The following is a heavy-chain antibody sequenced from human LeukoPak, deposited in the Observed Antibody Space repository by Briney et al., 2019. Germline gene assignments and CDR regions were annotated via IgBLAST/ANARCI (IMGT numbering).Heavy chain of an antibody. Sequence: GGSLRLSCAASGFTFSSYWMSWVRQAPGKGLEWVANIKQDGSEKYYVDSVKGRFTISRDNAKNSLYLQMNSLRAEDTAVYYCARRESLYYYYYMDVWGKGTTVTVSS. CDR2: IKQDGSEK. J-gene: IGHJ6*03. CDR3: ARRESLYYYYYMDV. CDR1: GFTFSSYW. V-gene: IGHV3-7*01.